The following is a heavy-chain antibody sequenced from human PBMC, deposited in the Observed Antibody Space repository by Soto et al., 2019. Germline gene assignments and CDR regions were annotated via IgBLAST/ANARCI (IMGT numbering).Heavy chain of an antibody. J-gene: IGHJ6*02. CDR1: GGSIRSRGFY. CDR2: IYYSGST. CDR3: ARDLGGTPYPSGSYNGLDV. D-gene: IGHD3-10*01. V-gene: IGHV4-31*03. Sequence: PSETLSLTCSVSGGSIRSRGFYWGWIRQHPGKGLEWIGYIYYSGSTYYNPSLRSRVTMSVDTSKNQFSLKLKSVTAADTAVYYCARDLGGTPYPSGSYNGLDVWGQGTTGTVSS.